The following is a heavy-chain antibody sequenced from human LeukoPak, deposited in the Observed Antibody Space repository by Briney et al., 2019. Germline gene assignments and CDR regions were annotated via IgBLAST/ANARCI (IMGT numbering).Heavy chain of an antibody. J-gene: IGHJ4*02. D-gene: IGHD3-10*01. CDR1: DGSISTGNYY. CDR3: ARDYYGSGSPYGY. V-gene: IGHV4-61*02. CDR2: IYTSGST. Sequence: PSETLSLTCTVSDGSISTGNYYWSWVPPPAGKGLEWIGRIYTSGSTNYNPSLKSRVTISVDTSKNQFSLKLGSVTAADTAVYYCARDYYGSGSPYGYWGQGTLVTVSS.